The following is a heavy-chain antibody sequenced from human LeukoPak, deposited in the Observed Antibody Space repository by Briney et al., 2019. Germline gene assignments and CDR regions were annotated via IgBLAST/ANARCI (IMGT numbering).Heavy chain of an antibody. Sequence: PGRSLRLCCVASGFTFNNYAMHWVRQAPGKGLEWLAIIWQDGDKKEYGDSVRGRFTVSRDNSKNTLYLQMNSLRAEDTAFYYCAKDRGPDMAVVDFIDHWGQGTLVAVSS. CDR2: IWQDGDKK. V-gene: IGHV3-33*06. CDR3: AKDRGPDMAVVDFIDH. CDR1: GFTFNNYA. J-gene: IGHJ4*02. D-gene: IGHD2-2*01.